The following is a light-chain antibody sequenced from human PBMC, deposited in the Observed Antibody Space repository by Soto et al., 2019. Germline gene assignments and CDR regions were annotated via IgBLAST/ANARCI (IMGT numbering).Light chain of an antibody. CDR3: QHYGSSPPT. Sequence: EIVLTQSPGTLSLSPGDRATLSCRASQNVINNYLAWYQLKPGQAPRLFIYGASSRATGIPDRFSGRGSGADFTLTITRLEPEDFAVYTCQHYGSSPPTFGGGTKVEIK. V-gene: IGKV3-20*01. J-gene: IGKJ4*01. CDR2: GAS. CDR1: QNVINNY.